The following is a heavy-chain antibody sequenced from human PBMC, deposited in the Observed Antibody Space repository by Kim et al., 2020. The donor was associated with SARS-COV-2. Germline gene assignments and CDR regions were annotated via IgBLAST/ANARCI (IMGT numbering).Heavy chain of an antibody. CDR1: GGSISSYY. Sequence: SETLSLTCTVSGGSISSYYWSWIRQPPGKGLEWIGYIYCSGSTNYNPSLKSRVTISVDTSKNQFSLKLSSVTAADTAVYYCARGTTVASGNFDYWGQGTL. D-gene: IGHD4-17*01. J-gene: IGHJ4*02. V-gene: IGHV4-59*01. CDR2: IYCSGST. CDR3: ARGTTVASGNFDY.